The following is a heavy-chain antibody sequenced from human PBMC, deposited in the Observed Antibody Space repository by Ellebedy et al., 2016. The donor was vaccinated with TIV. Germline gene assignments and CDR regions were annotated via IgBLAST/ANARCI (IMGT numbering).Heavy chain of an antibody. V-gene: IGHV1-18*01. D-gene: IGHD1-14*01. CDR2: INTYNGNT. Sequence: AASVKVSCKTSGYTFTNYGISWVRQAPGQGLEWMGWINTYNGNTNYAQNLQGRVTMTTDTSTRTASMELKSLRSDDTAVYYCARGSLRNPRRSSQMDVWGQGTTVTVSS. J-gene: IGHJ6*02. CDR3: ARGSLRNPRRSSQMDV. CDR1: GYTFTNYG.